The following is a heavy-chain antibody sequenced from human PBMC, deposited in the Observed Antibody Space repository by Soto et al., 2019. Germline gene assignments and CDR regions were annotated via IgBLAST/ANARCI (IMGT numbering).Heavy chain of an antibody. Sequence: QVQLQESGPGLVKPSQTLSLTCTVSGGSISSGGYYWSWIRRHPGKGLEWIGYIYYSGSTYYNPSLKSRVTISVDTFKNQFSLKLSSVTAADTAVYYCARGGRRSPGMDVWGQGTTVTVSS. V-gene: IGHV4-31*03. CDR1: GGSISSGGYY. CDR2: IYYSGST. CDR3: ARGGRRSPGMDV. J-gene: IGHJ6*02.